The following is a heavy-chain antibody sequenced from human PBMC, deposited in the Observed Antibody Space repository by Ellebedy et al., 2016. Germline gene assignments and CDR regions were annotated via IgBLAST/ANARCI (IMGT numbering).Heavy chain of an antibody. D-gene: IGHD6-13*01. Sequence: ASVKVSXXASGGTFSSYAISWVRQAPGQGLEWMGWMNPNSGNTGYAQKLQGRVTMTTDTSTSTAYMELRSLRSDDTAVYYCAESIAAAGRFDYWGQGTLVTVSS. CDR2: MNPNSGNT. J-gene: IGHJ4*02. CDR1: GGTFSSYA. CDR3: AESIAAAGRFDY. V-gene: IGHV1-18*01.